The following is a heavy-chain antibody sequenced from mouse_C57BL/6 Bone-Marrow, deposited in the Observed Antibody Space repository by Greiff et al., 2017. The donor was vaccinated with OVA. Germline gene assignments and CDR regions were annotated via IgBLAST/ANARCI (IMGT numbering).Heavy chain of an antibody. V-gene: IGHV1-55*01. CDR2: IYPGSGST. J-gene: IGHJ2*01. Sequence: QVHLQQPGAELVKPGASVKMSCKASGYTFTSYWITWVKQRPGQGLEWIGEIYPGSGSTNYNEQFKSKATLTVDTSSSTAYMQLSSLTSEDSAVYYCATANYCYDMDYWGQGTTVTVAS. CDR1: GYTFTSYW. D-gene: IGHD2-12*01. CDR3: ATANYCYDMDY.